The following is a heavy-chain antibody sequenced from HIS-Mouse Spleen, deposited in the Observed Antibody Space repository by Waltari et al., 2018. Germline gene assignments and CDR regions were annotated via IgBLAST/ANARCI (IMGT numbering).Heavy chain of an antibody. CDR1: GGSISSYY. Sequence: QVQLQESGPGLVKPSETLSLTCTVSGGSISSYYWSWIRQPPGKGLEWIGYIYYSGSTNYNPSLKSRVTISVDTSKNQFSLKLSSVTAADTAVYYCARHSFDGVPAAIPRAFDIWGQGTMVTVSS. J-gene: IGHJ3*02. CDR3: ARHSFDGVPAAIPRAFDI. V-gene: IGHV4-59*08. D-gene: IGHD2-2*01. CDR2: IYYSGST.